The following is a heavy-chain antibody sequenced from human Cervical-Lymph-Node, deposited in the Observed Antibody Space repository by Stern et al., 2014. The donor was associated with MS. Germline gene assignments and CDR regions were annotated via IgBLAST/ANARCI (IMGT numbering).Heavy chain of an antibody. CDR2: VSWNSGYL. Sequence: EVQLEESGGGLVQPGRSLRLSCVASGFTFEDYAMHWVRRTPGKGLEWVSSVSWNSGYLVYADSVKGRFTISRDNAKNSLYLQMDSLRPEDTAFYYCAKDRHNYGFSFDCWGQGTLVTVSS. V-gene: IGHV3-9*01. J-gene: IGHJ4*02. CDR1: GFTFEDYA. CDR3: AKDRHNYGFSFDC. D-gene: IGHD5-18*01.